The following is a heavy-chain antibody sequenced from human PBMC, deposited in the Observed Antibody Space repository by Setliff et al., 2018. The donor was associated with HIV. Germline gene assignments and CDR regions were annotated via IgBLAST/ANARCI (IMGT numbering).Heavy chain of an antibody. CDR3: ARDQWGYSYGYYYYYYMDV. J-gene: IGHJ6*03. D-gene: IGHD5-18*01. Sequence: GGSLRLSCEASGFTVSSNYMSWVRQAPGKGLEWVSVIYSGGSTYYADSVKGRFTISRDNSKNTLYLQMNSLRAEDTAVYYCARDQWGYSYGYYYYYYMDVWGKGTTVTVS. V-gene: IGHV3-66*02. CDR1: GFTVSSNY. CDR2: IYSGGST.